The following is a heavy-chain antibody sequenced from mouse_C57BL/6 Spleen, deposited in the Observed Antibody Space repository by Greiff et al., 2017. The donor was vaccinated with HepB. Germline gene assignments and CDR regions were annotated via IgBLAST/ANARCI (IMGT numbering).Heavy chain of an antibody. CDR2: IYPRSGNT. CDR3: ASSEDYLFAY. Sequence: VQLQQSGAELARPGASVKLSCKASGYTFTSYGISWVKQRTGQGLEWIGEIYPRSGNTYYNEKFKGKATLTADKSSSTAYMELRSLTSEDSAVYFCASSEDYLFAYWGQGTLVTVSA. CDR1: GYTFTSYG. J-gene: IGHJ3*01. V-gene: IGHV1-81*01. D-gene: IGHD2-4*01.